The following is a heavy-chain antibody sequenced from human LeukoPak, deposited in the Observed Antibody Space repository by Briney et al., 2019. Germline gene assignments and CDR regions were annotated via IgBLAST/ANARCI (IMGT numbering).Heavy chain of an antibody. CDR2: INHSGST. D-gene: IGHD6-19*01. V-gene: IGHV4-34*01. CDR3: ARDQYSSGWYEGWFDP. Sequence: SETLPLTCAVYGGSFSGYYWSWIRQPPGKGLEWIGEINHSGSTNYNPSLKSRVTISVDTSKNQFSLKLSSVTAADTAVYYCARDQYSSGWYEGWFDPWGQGTLVTVSS. J-gene: IGHJ5*02. CDR1: GGSFSGYY.